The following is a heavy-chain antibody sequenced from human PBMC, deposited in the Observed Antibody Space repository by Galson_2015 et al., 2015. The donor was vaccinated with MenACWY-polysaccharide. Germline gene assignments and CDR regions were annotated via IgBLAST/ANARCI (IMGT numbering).Heavy chain of an antibody. D-gene: IGHD2-15*01. V-gene: IGHV3-7*01. CDR2: IKQGGSEK. J-gene: IGHJ4*02. CDR1: GFTFSNYW. Sequence: SMRLSCAASGFTFSNYWMTWVRQAPGKGLEWVANIKQGGSEKYYVDSVKGRFTISRDNAKNSLYLQMISLRAEDTAVYYCATVAFPGAVHPGDLDYSVPGTLVTVSS. CDR3: ATVAFPGAVHPGDLDY.